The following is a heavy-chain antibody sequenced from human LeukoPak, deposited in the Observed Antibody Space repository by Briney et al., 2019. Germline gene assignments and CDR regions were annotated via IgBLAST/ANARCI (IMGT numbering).Heavy chain of an antibody. V-gene: IGHV3-48*01. CDR2: ISSSSSTI. D-gene: IGHD2-2*01. CDR3: AKVMGDLVVVPAGD. CDR1: GFTFSSYS. J-gene: IGHJ4*02. Sequence: PGGSLRLSCAASGFTFSSYSMNWVRQAPGKGLEWVSYISSSSSTIYYADSVKGRFTISRDNSKSTLYLQMNSLRAEDTAVYYCAKVMGDLVVVPAGDWGQGTLVSVSS.